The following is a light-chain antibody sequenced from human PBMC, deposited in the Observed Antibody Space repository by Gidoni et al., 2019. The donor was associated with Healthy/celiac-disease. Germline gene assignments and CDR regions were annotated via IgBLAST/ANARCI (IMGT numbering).Light chain of an antibody. Sequence: EIVLTQSPATLSLSPGERATLSCRASQSVSSYLAWFQQKPVQAPRLLIYDASNRATGIPARLSGSGSGTDFTLTISSLEPEDFAVYYCQQRSNWPRAFGQGTKVEIK. J-gene: IGKJ1*01. CDR1: QSVSSY. CDR2: DAS. V-gene: IGKV3-11*01. CDR3: QQRSNWPRA.